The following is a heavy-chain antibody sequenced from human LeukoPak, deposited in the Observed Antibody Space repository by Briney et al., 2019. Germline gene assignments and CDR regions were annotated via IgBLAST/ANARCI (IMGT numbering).Heavy chain of an antibody. CDR2: FDPEDGET. Sequence: GASVKVSCKVSGYSLTVLSMHWVRQAPGKGLEWMGGFDPEDGETIYAQKFQGRVTMTEDTSTDTAYMELSSLRSEDTAVYDCAAENDFWSLMDVWGKGTTVTVSS. V-gene: IGHV1-24*01. D-gene: IGHD3-3*01. CDR3: AAENDFWSLMDV. J-gene: IGHJ6*04. CDR1: GYSLTVLS.